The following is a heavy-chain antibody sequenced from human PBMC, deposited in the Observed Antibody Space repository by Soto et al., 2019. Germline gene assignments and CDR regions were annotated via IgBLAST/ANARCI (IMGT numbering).Heavy chain of an antibody. V-gene: IGHV3-23*01. D-gene: IGHD2-8*01. Sequence: PGGSLRFSCAASGFTFSSYAMIWVRQAHGKRLEWLSVISGNDGSTYYGDSVKGRFTISRDNSKNPLFLQMNSLRGEDTAIYYCARKPGLVSLYPPEFDPRGQGTLVTVSS. CDR2: ISGNDGST. CDR3: ARKPGLVSLYPPEFDP. CDR1: GFTFSSYA. J-gene: IGHJ5*02.